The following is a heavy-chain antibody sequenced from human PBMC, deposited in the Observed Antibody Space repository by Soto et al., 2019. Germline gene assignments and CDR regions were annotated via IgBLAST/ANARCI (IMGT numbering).Heavy chain of an antibody. CDR2: IIPIFGTA. V-gene: IGHV1-69*01. CDR1: GGTFSSYA. D-gene: IGHD6-6*01. Sequence: QVQLVQSGAEVKKPGSSVKVSCKASGGTFSSYAISWVRQAPGQGLEWMGGIIPIFGTASYAQKFQGRVTMTVDESTHTAYMELGSLRSHDTDVYDCARARRECSSEGSVDYWCRGSLLTFSS. CDR3: ARARRECSSEGSVDY. J-gene: IGHJ4*02.